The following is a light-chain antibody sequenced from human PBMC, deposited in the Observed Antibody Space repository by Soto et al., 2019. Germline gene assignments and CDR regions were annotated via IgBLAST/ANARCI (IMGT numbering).Light chain of an antibody. CDR3: VLYMGSGIGV. J-gene: IGLJ3*02. Sequence: QTVVTQEPSFSVSPGGTVTLTCGLSSGSVSTDYYPSWYQQTPGQAPRSLIYSTSTRSSGVPARFSGSILGNKAALTITGAQTDDESDYYCVLYMGSGIGVFGGGTKLTVL. V-gene: IGLV8-61*01. CDR2: STS. CDR1: SGSVSTDYY.